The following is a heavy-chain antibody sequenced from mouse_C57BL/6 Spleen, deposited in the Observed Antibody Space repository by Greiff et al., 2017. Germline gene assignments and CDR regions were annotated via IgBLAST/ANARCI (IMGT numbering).Heavy chain of an antibody. CDR3: ARGHYGYDGYAMDY. CDR1: GYTFTSYG. V-gene: IGHV1-81*01. CDR2: IYPRSGST. Sequence: QVQLQQSGAELARPGASVKLSCKASGYTFTSYGISWVKQRTGQGLEWIGEIYPRSGSTYYNEKFKGKATLTADKSSSTAYMELRSLTSEDSAVYFCARGHYGYDGYAMDYWGQGTSVTVSS. D-gene: IGHD2-2*01. J-gene: IGHJ4*01.